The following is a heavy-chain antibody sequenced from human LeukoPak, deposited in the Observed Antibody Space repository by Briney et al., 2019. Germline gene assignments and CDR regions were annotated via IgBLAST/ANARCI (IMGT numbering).Heavy chain of an antibody. CDR3: ARRASAGPPYYFDY. V-gene: IGHV4-31*03. D-gene: IGHD1-26*01. CDR2: IYYSGST. J-gene: IGHJ4*02. Sequence: NPSQTLSLTCTVSGGSISSGGYSWSWIRQHPGKGLEWIGYIYYSGSTNYNPSLKSRVTISVDTSKNQFSLKLSSVTAADTAVFYCARRASAGPPYYFDYWGQGTLVTVSS. CDR1: GGSISSGGYS.